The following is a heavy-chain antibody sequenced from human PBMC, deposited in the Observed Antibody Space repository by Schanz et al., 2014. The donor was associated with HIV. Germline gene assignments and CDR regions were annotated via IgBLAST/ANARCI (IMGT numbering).Heavy chain of an antibody. CDR3: VRGLLFQGFFDS. V-gene: IGHV3-30*03. CDR1: GFTFSSYG. D-gene: IGHD3-10*01. CDR2: ISHDGSKK. J-gene: IGHJ4*02. Sequence: QVQLVESGGGVVQPGRSLRLSCAASGFTFSSYGMYWVRQAPGKGLEWVAVISHDGSKKYYADSVRGRITISRDNSKNTLYLQMNSLRAEDTAVYYCVRGLLFQGFFDSWGQGALVTVSS.